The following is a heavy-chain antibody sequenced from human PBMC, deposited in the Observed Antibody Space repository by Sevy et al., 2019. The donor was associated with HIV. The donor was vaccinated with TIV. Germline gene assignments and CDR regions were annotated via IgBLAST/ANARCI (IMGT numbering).Heavy chain of an antibody. Sequence: GGSLRLSCEASGFPFTNHGVHWVRQAPGKGLAWVALMWFDGSNKYYADSVNGRFTVSRDDSKNTPYLQMNSLRADDTAIYYCARDREFYDHGEYGPTSAPDLWGQGTLVTVSS. CDR2: MWFDGSNK. J-gene: IGHJ5*02. D-gene: IGHD4-17*01. CDR1: GFPFTNHG. V-gene: IGHV3-33*08. CDR3: ARDREFYDHGEYGPTSAPDL.